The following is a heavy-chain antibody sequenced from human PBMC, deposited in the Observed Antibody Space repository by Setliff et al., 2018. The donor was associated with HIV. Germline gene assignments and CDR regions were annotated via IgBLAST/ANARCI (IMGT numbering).Heavy chain of an antibody. J-gene: IGHJ4*02. CDR1: GGSISSGGYY. CDR3: ARGYGAAGGGY. Sequence: KTSETLSLTCKVSGGSISSGGYYWSWIRQHPGKGLEWIGYIYYSGSTNYNPSLRSRVTISVDTSKNLFSLKLSSVTAADTAVYYCARGYGAAGGGYWGQGTLVTVSS. CDR2: IYYSGST. V-gene: IGHV4-61*08. D-gene: IGHD6-25*01.